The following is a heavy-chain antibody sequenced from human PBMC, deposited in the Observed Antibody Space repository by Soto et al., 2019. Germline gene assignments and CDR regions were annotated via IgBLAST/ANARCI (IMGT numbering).Heavy chain of an antibody. V-gene: IGHV3-30*18. CDR3: AKDRGYDSSGYNDY. D-gene: IGHD3-22*01. Sequence: ESGGGVVQPGRSLRLSCAASGFTFSSYGMHWVRQAPGKGLEWVAVISYDGSNKYYADSVKGRFTISRDNSKNTLYLQMNSLRAEDTAVYYCAKDRGYDSSGYNDYWGQGTLVTVSS. CDR1: GFTFSSYG. J-gene: IGHJ4*02. CDR2: ISYDGSNK.